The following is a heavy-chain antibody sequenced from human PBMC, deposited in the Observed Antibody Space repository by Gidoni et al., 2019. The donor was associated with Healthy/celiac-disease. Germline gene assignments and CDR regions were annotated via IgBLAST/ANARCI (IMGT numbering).Heavy chain of an antibody. D-gene: IGHD6-19*01. CDR2: IKQDGSEK. Sequence: EVQLVESGGGLVQPGGSLRLSCAASGLTFSSYWMSRVRHAPGKGVEWVAHIKQDGSEKYYVDSVKGRFTISRDNAKNSLYLQMNSLRAEDTAVYYCARDPPYSSGWYFSGDYWGQGTLVTVSS. CDR3: ARDPPYSSGWYFSGDY. J-gene: IGHJ4*02. CDR1: GLTFSSYW. V-gene: IGHV3-7*01.